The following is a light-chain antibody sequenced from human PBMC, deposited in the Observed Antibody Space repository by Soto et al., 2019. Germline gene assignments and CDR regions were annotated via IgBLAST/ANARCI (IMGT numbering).Light chain of an antibody. CDR2: AAS. CDR3: QQSDSTLPIT. J-gene: IGKJ5*01. Sequence: DIQMTQSPSSLSASVGDRVTITCRASQSISSYLNWYQQKPGKAPKLLIYAASSLQSGVPSRFSGSGSGTDVTHTISSLQPEDCATDYRQQSDSTLPITFGQGTRLEIK. CDR1: QSISSY. V-gene: IGKV1-39*01.